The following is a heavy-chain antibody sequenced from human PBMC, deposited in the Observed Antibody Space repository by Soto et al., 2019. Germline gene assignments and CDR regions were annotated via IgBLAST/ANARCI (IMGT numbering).Heavy chain of an antibody. V-gene: IGHV4-34*01. CDR3: ARGRRGGIAARLYYFEY. CDR2: INHSGST. J-gene: IGHJ4*02. D-gene: IGHD6-13*01. CDR1: VGSFSGYY. Sequence: PWETLSLTCAFYVGSFSGYYWSCIRQPPGKGLEWIGEINHSGSTNYNPSLKSRVTISVDTSKNQFSLKLSSVTDADTAVYYCARGRRGGIAARLYYFEYLGQGTLVNVSS.